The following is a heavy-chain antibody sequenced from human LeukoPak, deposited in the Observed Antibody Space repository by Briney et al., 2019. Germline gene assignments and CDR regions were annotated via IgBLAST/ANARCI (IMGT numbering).Heavy chain of an antibody. D-gene: IGHD3-22*01. CDR2: IKQDGSEK. CDR1: EFTFNHYA. CDR3: AREGLLIGYFDY. Sequence: GGSLRLSCAASEFTFNHYAMSWVRQAPGKGLEWVANIKQDGSEKYYVDSVKGRFTISRDNAKNSLYLQMNSLRAEDTAVYYCAREGLLIGYFDYWGQGTLVTVSS. V-gene: IGHV3-7*01. J-gene: IGHJ4*02.